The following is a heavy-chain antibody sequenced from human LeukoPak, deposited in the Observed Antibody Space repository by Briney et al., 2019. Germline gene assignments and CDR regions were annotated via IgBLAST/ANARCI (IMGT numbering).Heavy chain of an antibody. D-gene: IGHD1-26*01. V-gene: IGHV1-69*13. CDR1: GGTFSSYA. Sequence: SVKVSCKASGGTFSSYAISWVRQAPGQGLEWMGGIIPIFGTANYAQKFQGRVTITADESTSTAYMELSSLRSEDTAVYYCARDRSSRWEYYYYGMDVWGQGATVTVSS. CDR3: ARDRSSRWEYYYYGMDV. CDR2: IIPIFGTA. J-gene: IGHJ6*02.